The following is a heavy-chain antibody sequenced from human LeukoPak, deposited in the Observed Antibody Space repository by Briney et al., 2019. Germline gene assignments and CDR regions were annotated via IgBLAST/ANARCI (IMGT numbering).Heavy chain of an antibody. D-gene: IGHD3-10*01. Sequence: ASVKVSCKASGYTFTSYGISWVRQAPGQGLEWMGWISAYNGNANYAQKLQGRVTMTTDTSTSTAYMELRSLRSDDTAVYYCARDSLWFGELPVDYWGQGTLVTVSS. J-gene: IGHJ4*02. V-gene: IGHV1-18*01. CDR1: GYTFTSYG. CDR3: ARDSLWFGELPVDY. CDR2: ISAYNGNA.